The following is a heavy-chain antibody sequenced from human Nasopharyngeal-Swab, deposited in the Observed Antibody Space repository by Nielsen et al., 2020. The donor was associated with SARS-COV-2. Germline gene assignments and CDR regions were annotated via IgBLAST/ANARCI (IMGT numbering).Heavy chain of an antibody. V-gene: IGHV3-13*01. CDR2: IGTVGDT. Sequence: GGSLRLSCAASGLSFSSYDMHWVRQATGKGLEWVSSIGTVGDTYYPGSVKGRFTISREDAKNSFFLQMNSLRAEDTAVYYCTRGLHGNDYWGQGTLVTVSS. D-gene: IGHD4-23*01. J-gene: IGHJ4*02. CDR1: GLSFSSYD. CDR3: TRGLHGNDY.